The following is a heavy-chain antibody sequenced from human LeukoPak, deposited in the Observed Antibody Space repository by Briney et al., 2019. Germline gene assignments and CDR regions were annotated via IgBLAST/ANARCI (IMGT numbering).Heavy chain of an antibody. D-gene: IGHD5-12*01. CDR3: ARERGRGYDE. Sequence: ASVKVSCKASGYTFTNYYIHWVRQAPGQGLEWMGLIYPSGGNTNYAQNFQGRVTMTRDTSTSTVYMGLSSLRSEDTAVYYCARERGRGYDEWGQGTLVTVSS. J-gene: IGHJ4*02. CDR1: GYTFTNYY. CDR2: IYPSGGNT. V-gene: IGHV1-46*01.